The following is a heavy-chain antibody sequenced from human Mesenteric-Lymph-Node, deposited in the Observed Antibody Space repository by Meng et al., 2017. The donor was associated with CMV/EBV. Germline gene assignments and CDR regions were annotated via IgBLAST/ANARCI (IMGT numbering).Heavy chain of an antibody. D-gene: IGHD3-3*01. V-gene: IGHV1-2*02. CDR2: INPDSGGT. CDR1: GHTFTGYY. Sequence: ASVKVSCKASGHTFTGYYMHWVRQAPGQGLEWMGWINPDSGGTNHAQKFQGRVTMTRDTSISTAYMELSRLRSDDTAVYYCARARQDFGVVSYYYYGMDVWGQGTTVTVSS. CDR3: ARARQDFGVVSYYYYGMDV. J-gene: IGHJ6*02.